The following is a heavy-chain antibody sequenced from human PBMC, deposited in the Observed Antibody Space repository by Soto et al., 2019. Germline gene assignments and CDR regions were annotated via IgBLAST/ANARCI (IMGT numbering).Heavy chain of an antibody. CDR2: INPNSGGT. CDR1: GYTFTGYY. J-gene: IGHJ5*02. Sequence: QVQLVQSGAEVKKPGASVKVSCKASGYTFTGYYMHWVRQAAGQGLEWMGWINPNSGGTNYAQKVQGWVTMTRDTSISTAYMELSRLRSDDTAVYYCARGGDLYCSGGSCSAWFDPWGQGTLVTVSS. V-gene: IGHV1-2*04. D-gene: IGHD2-15*01. CDR3: ARGGDLYCSGGSCSAWFDP.